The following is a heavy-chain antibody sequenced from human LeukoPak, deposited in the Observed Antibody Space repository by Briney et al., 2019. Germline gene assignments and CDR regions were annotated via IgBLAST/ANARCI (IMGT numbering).Heavy chain of an antibody. V-gene: IGHV3-66*02. CDR1: GFTVSINY. CDR3: ARDLRYYDSSGPNVDY. Sequence: QSGGSLRLSCAASGFTVSINYMSWVRQAPGKGLEWVSAIYSGGSTYYADSVKGRFTISRDNSKNTLYLQMNSLRAEDTAVYYCARDLRYYDSSGPNVDYWGQGTLVTVSS. D-gene: IGHD3-22*01. CDR2: IYSGGST. J-gene: IGHJ4*02.